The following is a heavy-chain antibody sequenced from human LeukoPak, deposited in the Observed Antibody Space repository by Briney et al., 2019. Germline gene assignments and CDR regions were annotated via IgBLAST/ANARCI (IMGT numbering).Heavy chain of an antibody. V-gene: IGHV4-4*07. J-gene: IGHJ3*02. CDR2: IYTSGST. D-gene: IGHD6-19*01. Sequence: SETLSLTCTVSGGSISSYYWSWIRQPAGKGLEWIGRIYTSGSTNYNPSLKNRVTMSVDTSKNQFSLKLSSVTAADTAVYYCARVFVAALNDAFDIWGQGTMVTVSS. CDR1: GGSISSYY. CDR3: ARVFVAALNDAFDI.